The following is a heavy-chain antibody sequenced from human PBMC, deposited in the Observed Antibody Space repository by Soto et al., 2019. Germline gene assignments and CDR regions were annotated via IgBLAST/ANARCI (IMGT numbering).Heavy chain of an antibody. J-gene: IGHJ2*01. CDR2: ISYDGSNK. Sequence: QVQLVESGGGVVQPGRSLRLSCAASGFTFSSYAMHWVRQAPGKGLEWVAVISYDGSNKYYADSVKGRFTISRDNSKNTLYLQMNSLRAEDTAVYYCAREFKYCGGDCSDYWYFDLWGRGTLVTVSS. CDR3: AREFKYCGGDCSDYWYFDL. CDR1: GFTFSSYA. D-gene: IGHD2-21*02. V-gene: IGHV3-30-3*01.